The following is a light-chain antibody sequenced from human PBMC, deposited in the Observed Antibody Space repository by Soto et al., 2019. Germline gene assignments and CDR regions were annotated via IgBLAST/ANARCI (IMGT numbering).Light chain of an antibody. V-gene: IGKV1-5*03. Sequence: DIQMTQSPSTLSASVGDRVTITCRASQTISGLLAWYQQKPGKAPKLLIYKTSSVQSGVPSRFIGRGSGTEFTLTISSLQPDDFATYYCQQYENFSPFGGGTKVEIK. CDR1: QTISGL. CDR2: KTS. J-gene: IGKJ4*02. CDR3: QQYENFSP.